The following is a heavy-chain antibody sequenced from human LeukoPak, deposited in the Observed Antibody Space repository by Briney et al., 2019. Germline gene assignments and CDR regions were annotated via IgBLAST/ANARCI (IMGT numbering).Heavy chain of an antibody. V-gene: IGHV4-59*12. CDR3: ARGGRWVHDPHDF. J-gene: IGHJ4*02. CDR1: SYSISSYY. Sequence: SETLSLMCSVSSYSISSYYWSWLRQAPAQALQGFSYIDYRGNTNYNPSLNSRVTMSVDMNNNQFFLKIDSVTAAATAISYFARGGRWVHDPHDFGGQGNGVIVSS. D-gene: IGHD1-26*01. CDR2: IDYRGNT.